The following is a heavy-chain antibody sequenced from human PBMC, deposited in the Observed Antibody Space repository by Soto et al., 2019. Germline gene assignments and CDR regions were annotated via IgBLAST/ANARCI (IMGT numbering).Heavy chain of an antibody. V-gene: IGHV6-1*01. CDR1: GDSVSSNSAA. Sequence: SQTLSLTCAISGDSVSSNSAAWNWIRQSPSRGLEWLGRTYYRSKWYNDYAVSVKSRITINPDTSKNQFSLQLNSVTPEDTAVYYCAREGVVRGMGRYYYYYGMDVWGQGTTVTVSS. CDR2: TYYRSKWYN. D-gene: IGHD2-15*01. CDR3: AREGVVRGMGRYYYYYGMDV. J-gene: IGHJ6*02.